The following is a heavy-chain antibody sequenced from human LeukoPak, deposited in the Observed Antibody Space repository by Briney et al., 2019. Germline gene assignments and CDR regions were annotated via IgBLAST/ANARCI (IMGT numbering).Heavy chain of an antibody. J-gene: IGHJ4*02. V-gene: IGHV5-51*01. Sequence: GESLKISCKGSGYSFTSYWIGWVRPMPGEGLEWMGIIYPGDSDTRYSPSFQGQVTISADKSISTAYLQWSSLKASDTAMYYCARQGPSYYDYSDYWGQGTLVTVSS. CDR3: ARQGPSYYDYSDY. D-gene: IGHD3-22*01. CDR2: IYPGDSDT. CDR1: GYSFTSYW.